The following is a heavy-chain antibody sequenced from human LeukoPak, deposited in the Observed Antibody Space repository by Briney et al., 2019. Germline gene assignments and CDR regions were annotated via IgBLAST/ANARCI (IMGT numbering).Heavy chain of an antibody. J-gene: IGHJ5*02. CDR2: IYYSGNT. V-gene: IGHV4-59*08. CDR3: ARKDGDL. CDR1: GGSISNYH. Sequence: SETLSLTCTVSGGSISNYHWSWIRQPPGKGLEWIGYIYYSGNTNYNPSLKSRLTISLDTSKDQVSLRLSSVTAADTAVYHCARKDGDLWGQGTLVTVSS.